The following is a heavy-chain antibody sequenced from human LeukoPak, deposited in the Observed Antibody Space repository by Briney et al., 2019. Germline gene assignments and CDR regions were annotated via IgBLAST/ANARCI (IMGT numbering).Heavy chain of an antibody. CDR1: GGTFSSCG. J-gene: IGHJ6*03. V-gene: IGHV1-69*13. Sequence: ASVKVSCKASGGTFSSCGISWVRQAPGQGLEWMGGIIPIFGTANYAQKFQGRVTITADESTSTAYMELSSLRSEDTAVYYCASTPVVPAATRRVYYYYYYMDVWGKGTTVTISS. CDR2: IIPIFGTA. D-gene: IGHD2-2*01. CDR3: ASTPVVPAATRRVYYYYYYMDV.